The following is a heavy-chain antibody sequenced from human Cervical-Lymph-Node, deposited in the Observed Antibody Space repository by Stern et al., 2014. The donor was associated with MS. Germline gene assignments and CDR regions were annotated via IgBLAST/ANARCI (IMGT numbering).Heavy chain of an antibody. CDR2: IYPGDSDT. D-gene: IGHD5-18*01. CDR1: GFSFATYW. J-gene: IGHJ6*02. CDR3: ARPGDDTAKYGLDV. Sequence: EVQLLESGAELKKPGESLKISCKGSGFSFATYWIGWVRQMPGKGLEWMGIIYPGDSDTRYSPSLQGKVTISADKSISTAYLHWSSLKASDTAMYYCARPGDDTAKYGLDVWGQGTTVTVSS. V-gene: IGHV5-51*03.